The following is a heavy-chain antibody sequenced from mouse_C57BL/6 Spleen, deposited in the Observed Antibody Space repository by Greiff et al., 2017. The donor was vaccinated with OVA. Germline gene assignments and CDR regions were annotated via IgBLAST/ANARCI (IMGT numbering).Heavy chain of an antibody. CDR1: GYTFTDYY. CDR2: INPNNGGT. CDR3: AREWDDY. J-gene: IGHJ2*01. V-gene: IGHV1-26*01. D-gene: IGHD4-1*01. Sequence: EVQLQQSGPELVKPGASVKISCKASGYTFTDYYMNWVKQSHGKSLEWIGDINPNNGGTSYKQKFKGKATLTVDKASSTAYMERRSLTSEDSAVYYCAREWDDYWGQGTTLTVSS.